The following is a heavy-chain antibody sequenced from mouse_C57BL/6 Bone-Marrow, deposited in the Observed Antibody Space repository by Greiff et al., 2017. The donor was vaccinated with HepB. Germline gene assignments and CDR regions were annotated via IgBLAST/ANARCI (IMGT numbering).Heavy chain of an antibody. V-gene: IGHV3-1*01. CDR1: GYSITSGYD. CDR3: ARDPLITTVVAEDY. Sequence: EVKLVESGPGMVKPSQSLSLTCTVTGYSITSGYDWHWIRHFPGNKLEWMGYISYSGSTNYNPSLKSRISITHDTSKNHFFLKLNSVTTEDTATYDCARDPLITTVVAEDYWGQGTSVTVSS. CDR2: ISYSGST. J-gene: IGHJ4*01. D-gene: IGHD1-1*01.